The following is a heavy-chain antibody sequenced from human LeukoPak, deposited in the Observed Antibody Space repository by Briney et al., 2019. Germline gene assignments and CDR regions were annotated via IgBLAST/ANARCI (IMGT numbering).Heavy chain of an antibody. Sequence: SETLSLTCAVYGGSFSGYYWSWIRQPPGKGLEWIGEINHSGSTNYNPFLKSRVTISVDTSKNQFSLKLSSVTAADTAVYYCARERGYGSGSYYTRPYFDYWGQGTLVTVSS. CDR1: GGSFSGYY. CDR3: ARERGYGSGSYYTRPYFDY. J-gene: IGHJ4*02. D-gene: IGHD3-10*01. CDR2: INHSGST. V-gene: IGHV4-34*01.